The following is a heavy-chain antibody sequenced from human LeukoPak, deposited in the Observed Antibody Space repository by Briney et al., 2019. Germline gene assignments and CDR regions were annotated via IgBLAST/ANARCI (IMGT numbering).Heavy chain of an antibody. CDR2: FDPEDGET. D-gene: IGHD3-10*01. V-gene: IGHV1-24*01. CDR1: GYTLTELS. J-gene: IGHJ3*02. Sequence: GASVKVSCKVSGYTLTELSMHWVRQAPGKGLEWMGGFDPEDGETIYAQKFQGRVTMTEDTSTDTAYMELSSLRSEDTAVYYCATTSLLLWFGELLTAGAFDIWGQGTMVTVSS. CDR3: ATTSLLLWFGELLTAGAFDI.